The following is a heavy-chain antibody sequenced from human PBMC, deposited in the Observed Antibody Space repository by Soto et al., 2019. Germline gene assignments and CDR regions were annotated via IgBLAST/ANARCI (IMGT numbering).Heavy chain of an antibody. V-gene: IGHV4-39*02. J-gene: IGHJ4*02. CDR2: IYYSGST. CDR3: ARENYDFWSGYLPYYFDY. Sequence: SETLSLTCTVSGGSISSSSYYWGWIRQPPGKGLEWIGSIYYSGSTYYNPSLKSRVTISVDTSKNQFSLKLSSVTAADTAVYYCARENYDFWSGYLPYYFDYWGQGTLVTVSS. D-gene: IGHD3-3*01. CDR1: GGSISSSSYY.